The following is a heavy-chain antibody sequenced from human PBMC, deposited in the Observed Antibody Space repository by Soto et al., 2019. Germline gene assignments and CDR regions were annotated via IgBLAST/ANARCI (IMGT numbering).Heavy chain of an antibody. D-gene: IGHD3-10*01. V-gene: IGHV1-69*01. J-gene: IGHJ4*02. CDR3: ARDREAASGGFHYGSGSLNFAY. Sequence: QVQLVQSGAEVKKPGSSVKVSCKASGGTFSSYAISWVRQAPGQGLEWMGGIIPIFGTANYAQKFQGRVTITADESTSTAYMELSSLRSEDTAVYYCARDREAASGGFHYGSGSLNFAYWGQGALVTVSS. CDR2: IIPIFGTA. CDR1: GGTFSSYA.